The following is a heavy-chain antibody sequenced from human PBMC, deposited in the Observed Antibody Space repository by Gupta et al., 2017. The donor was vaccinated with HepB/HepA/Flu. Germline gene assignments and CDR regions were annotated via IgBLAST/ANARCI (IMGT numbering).Heavy chain of an antibody. Sequence: QVQLVQSGAEVKEPGASVKVSCKTSGYTFTDYYVHWVRQAPGQGLEWLGWINPNTGGTRYAQNFQGRVTMTRDKSISTVYMELGSLSSDDTALYCCGIYYPDSSDYFDSWVHGSPVTVSS. V-gene: IGHV1-2*02. J-gene: IGHJ4*01. CDR3: GIYYPDSSDYFDS. D-gene: IGHD3-22*01. CDR1: GYTFTDYY. CDR2: INPNTGGT.